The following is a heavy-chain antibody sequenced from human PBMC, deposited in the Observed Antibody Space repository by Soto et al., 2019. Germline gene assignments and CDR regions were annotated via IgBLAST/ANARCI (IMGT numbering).Heavy chain of an antibody. CDR3: AHERHLNSPSDAFDL. Sequence: QVHLVQSGAEVKKPGASVKVSCMASGYNFIAQNIHWVRQAPGLGLEWMGKMNPNSGGSDSAQEFQGRVTVTRDTSISTVDMELTSLKSDDTAVYYCAHERHLNSPSDAFDLWGQGTMVIVSS. CDR2: MNPNSGGS. J-gene: IGHJ3*01. V-gene: IGHV1-2*02. D-gene: IGHD1-7*01. CDR1: GYNFIAQN.